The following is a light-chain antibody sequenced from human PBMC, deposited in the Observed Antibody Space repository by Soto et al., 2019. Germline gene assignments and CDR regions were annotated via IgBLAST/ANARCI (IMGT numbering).Light chain of an antibody. CDR2: GAS. V-gene: IGKV3-20*01. Sequence: EIVLTQSPGALSLSPGERATLSCRASQTVGSNYLGWYQQKPGQAPRLLIYGASNRATGIPDRFSGSGSVTDFNLTISRLEPEDFAVYYCQEYGSSRTIGQGTKVEIK. J-gene: IGKJ1*01. CDR3: QEYGSSRT. CDR1: QTVGSNY.